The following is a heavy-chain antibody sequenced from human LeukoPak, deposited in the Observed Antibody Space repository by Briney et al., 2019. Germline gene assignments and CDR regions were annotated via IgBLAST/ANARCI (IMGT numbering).Heavy chain of an antibody. J-gene: IGHJ6*03. CDR1: GGSISSYY. D-gene: IGHD1-26*01. CDR2: ISETGGI. CDR3: ARQDALGKFPPPYYMDV. Sequence: KPSETLSLTCTASGGSISSYYWSWIRQPPGKGLEWIGYISETGGINYNSSLENRVTLLLDRSKSQISLNLRSATVADTAVYYCARQDALGKFPPPYYMDVWGKGTTVIVS. V-gene: IGHV4-59*08.